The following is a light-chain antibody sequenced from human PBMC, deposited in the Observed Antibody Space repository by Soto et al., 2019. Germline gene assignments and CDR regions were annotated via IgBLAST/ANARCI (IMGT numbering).Light chain of an antibody. CDR2: RTS. J-gene: IGKJ1*01. V-gene: IGKV3-20*01. CDR1: QSISSN. CDR3: QQYGGSPRT. Sequence: EIVMTQSPATLSVSPWEIATLSCRASQSISSNLAWYQQKPGQAPRLLMFRTSSRATGIPDRFSGSGSGTDFTLTISRLEPEDLAVYYCQQYGGSPRTFGQGTKVDIK.